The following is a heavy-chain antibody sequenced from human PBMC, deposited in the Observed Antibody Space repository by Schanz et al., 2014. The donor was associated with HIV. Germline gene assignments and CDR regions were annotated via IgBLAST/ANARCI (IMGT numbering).Heavy chain of an antibody. CDR1: GFTYNSYA. J-gene: IGHJ4*02. Sequence: DVQLLESGGGLVQSGGSLRLSCEASGFTYNSYAMSWVRQAPGRGLEWVSTISGSGSVTYFADSVKGRFTISRDNFKNKLYLQMNSLRDEDTAVYYCAKDLKYEVLLYDCFDHWGQGTLVTVSS. V-gene: IGHV3-23*01. D-gene: IGHD2-8*01. CDR3: AKDLKYEVLLYDCFDH. CDR2: ISGSGSVT.